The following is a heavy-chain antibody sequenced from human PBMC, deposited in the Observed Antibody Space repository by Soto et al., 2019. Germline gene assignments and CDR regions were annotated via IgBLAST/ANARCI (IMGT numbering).Heavy chain of an antibody. V-gene: IGHV3-66*01. CDR3: ASNSYRFGNPYYGSGSYYPSWAPPEYFQH. Sequence: PGGSLRLSCAASGFTVSSNYMSWVRQAPGKGLEWVSVIYSGGSTYYADSVKGRFTISRDNSKNTLYLQMNSLRAEDTAVYYCASNSYRFGNPYYGSGSYYPSWAPPEYFQHWGQGTLVTGSS. CDR2: IYSGGST. J-gene: IGHJ1*01. D-gene: IGHD3-10*01. CDR1: GFTVSSNY.